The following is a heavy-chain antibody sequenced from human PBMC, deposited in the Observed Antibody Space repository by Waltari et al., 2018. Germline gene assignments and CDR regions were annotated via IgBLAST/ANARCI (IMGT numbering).Heavy chain of an antibody. D-gene: IGHD1-26*01. CDR2: IKSDESST. CDR3: ARDGVGAGHDLDY. V-gene: IGHV3-74*01. CDR1: GFTFSSHW. J-gene: IGHJ4*02. Sequence: EVQLVESGGGLVQPGGSLRLSCAASGFTFSSHWLHLVRPAPGKGLAGCSCIKSDESSTRYADSVKGRFTISRDNAKNTLYLQMNSLRAEDTAVYYCARDGVGAGHDLDYWGQGTLVTVSS.